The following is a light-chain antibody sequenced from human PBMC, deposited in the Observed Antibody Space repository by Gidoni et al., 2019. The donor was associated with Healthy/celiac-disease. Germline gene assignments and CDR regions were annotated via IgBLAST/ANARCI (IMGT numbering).Light chain of an antibody. V-gene: IGLV2-14*01. CDR1: SSDVGGYNY. Sequence: QSALTQPASVSGSPGQSITISCTGTSSDVGGYNYVSWYQQHPGKAPKLMIHEVSNRPSGVSNRFSGSKSGNTASLTISGLQAEDEADYYCSSYTSSSPRVFGGGTKLTVL. CDR3: SSYTSSSPRV. J-gene: IGLJ2*01. CDR2: EVS.